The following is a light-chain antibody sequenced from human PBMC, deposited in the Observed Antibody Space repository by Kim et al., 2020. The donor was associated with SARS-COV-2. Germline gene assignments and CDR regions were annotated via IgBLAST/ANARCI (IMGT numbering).Light chain of an antibody. J-gene: IGLJ2*01. CDR1: KLGDKF. CDR2: QDS. CDR3: QAWDSSTVV. V-gene: IGLV3-1*01. Sequence: GSPGQTASITCAGDKLGDKFACWYQQKPGQSPVLVIYQDSKRPSGIPERFSGSNSGNTATLTISGTQAMDEADYYCQAWDSSTVVFGGGTQLTVL.